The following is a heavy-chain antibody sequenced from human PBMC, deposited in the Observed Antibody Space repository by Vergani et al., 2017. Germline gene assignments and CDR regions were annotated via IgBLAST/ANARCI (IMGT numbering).Heavy chain of an antibody. J-gene: IGHJ4*02. CDR2: IYSTGST. Sequence: QVQLQESGPGLVKPSQTLSLTCSVSGDSISSGVYYWNWIRQHPGKGLEWIGYIYSTGSTHHNPSLRRRINMSVDTSKNQFSLKLSSVTAADTAVYYCARASPYCSSTSCYTNWGQGTLVTVSS. V-gene: IGHV4-31*03. CDR1: GDSISSGVYY. D-gene: IGHD2-2*02. CDR3: ARASPYCSSTSCYTN.